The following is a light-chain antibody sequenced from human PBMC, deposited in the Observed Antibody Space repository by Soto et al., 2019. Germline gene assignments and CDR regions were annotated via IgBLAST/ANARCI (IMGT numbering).Light chain of an antibody. Sequence: QSVPTQPPSASGTPGQRVVMSCSGSYSNVGSNTVNWYQQLPGTAPQLVIYSNSHRPSGVPDRFSGSKSDTSASLAISGLQSEDEADYFCSSWDDSLNGYVFGTGTKVTVL. J-gene: IGLJ1*01. CDR1: YSNVGSNT. CDR2: SNS. CDR3: SSWDDSLNGYV. V-gene: IGLV1-44*01.